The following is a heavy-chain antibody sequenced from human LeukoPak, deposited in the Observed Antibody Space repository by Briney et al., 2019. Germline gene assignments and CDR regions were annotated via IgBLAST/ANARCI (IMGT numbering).Heavy chain of an antibody. D-gene: IGHD3-22*01. V-gene: IGHV3-30*18. CDR2: ISYDGSNK. J-gene: IGHJ4*02. Sequence: PGGSLRLSCAASGFTFSSYGMHWVRQAPGKGLEWVAVISYDGSNKYYADSVKGRFTISRDNSKNTLYLQMSSLRAEDTAVYYCAKGAHIYYYDSSGYYTYFDYWGQGTLVTVSS. CDR3: AKGAHIYYYDSSGYYTYFDY. CDR1: GFTFSSYG.